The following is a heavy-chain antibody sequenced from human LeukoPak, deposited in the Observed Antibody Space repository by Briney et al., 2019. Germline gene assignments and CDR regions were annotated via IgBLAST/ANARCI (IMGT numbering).Heavy chain of an antibody. D-gene: IGHD2-21*02. CDR3: GKSHHVTAIDY. CDR1: GFTFTNYA. Sequence: PGGSLRLSCAASGFTFTNYAMTWVRQAPGKGLEWVSAISGSGGSTYYADSVKGRFTISRDNSKNTLYLQMNSLRAEDTAVYYCGKSHHVTAIDYWGQGTLVTVSS. CDR2: ISGSGGST. V-gene: IGHV3-23*01. J-gene: IGHJ4*02.